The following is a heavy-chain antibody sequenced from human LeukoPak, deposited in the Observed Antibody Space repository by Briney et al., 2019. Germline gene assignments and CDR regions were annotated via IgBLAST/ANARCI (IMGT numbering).Heavy chain of an antibody. CDR2: IRRDGTT. CDR3: ARDAGQATPFDY. CDR1: GFTLSSYW. Sequence: GGSLRLSCAASGFTLSSYWIHWVRQAPGKGLVWVSLIRRDGTTSFAASVQDRFTISRDNAGNTLYLQMNSLGAEDTAVYYCARDAGQATPFDYWGPGTLVTVSS. J-gene: IGHJ4*02. D-gene: IGHD2-15*01. V-gene: IGHV3-74*01.